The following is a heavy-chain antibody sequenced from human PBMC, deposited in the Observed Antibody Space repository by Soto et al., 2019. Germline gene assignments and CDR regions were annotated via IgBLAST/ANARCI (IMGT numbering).Heavy chain of an antibody. D-gene: IGHD3-22*01. V-gene: IGHV4-39*01. CDR3: ARGRHDNNAFYFDGFS. CDR2: INHSGST. J-gene: IGHJ4*02. Sequence: SETLSLTCTVSGGSISSSSYYWGWIRQPPGKGLEWIGKINHSGSTNYKPSLKSRITISVDTYKKQFSLRLSSVTAEDTAVYYCARGRHDNNAFYFDGFSWGQGTLVTVSS. CDR1: GGSISSSSYY.